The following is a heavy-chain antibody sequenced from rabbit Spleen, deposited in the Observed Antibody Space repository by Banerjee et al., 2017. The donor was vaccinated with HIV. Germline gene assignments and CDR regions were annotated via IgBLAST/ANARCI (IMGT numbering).Heavy chain of an antibody. V-gene: IGHV1S45*01. CDR3: ARGDDGRGTSVDGFNL. J-gene: IGHJ4*01. CDR1: GVSFNDDYV. D-gene: IGHD8-1*01. CDR2: IYAGSSGST. Sequence: QEQLEESGGGLVKPEGSLTLTCKASGVSFNDDYVMCWVRQAPGKGLEWIACIYAGSSGSTYSATWAKGRFTISKTSSTTVTLQMTSLTGADTATYFCARGDDGRGTSVDGFNLWGQGTLVTVS.